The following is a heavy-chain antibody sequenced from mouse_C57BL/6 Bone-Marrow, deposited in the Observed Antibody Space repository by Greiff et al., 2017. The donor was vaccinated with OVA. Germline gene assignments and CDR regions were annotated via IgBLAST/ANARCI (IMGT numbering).Heavy chain of an antibody. J-gene: IGHJ1*03. D-gene: IGHD4-1*01. CDR3: ARLGFYWYFDV. CDR2: ISNGGGST. Sequence: EVKLMESGGGLVQPGGSLKLSCAASGFTFSDYYMYWVRQTPEKRLEWVAYISNGGGSTYYPDTVKGRFTISRDNAKNTLYLQMSRLKSEDTAMNYCARLGFYWYFDVWGTGTTVTVSS. CDR1: GFTFSDYY. V-gene: IGHV5-12*01.